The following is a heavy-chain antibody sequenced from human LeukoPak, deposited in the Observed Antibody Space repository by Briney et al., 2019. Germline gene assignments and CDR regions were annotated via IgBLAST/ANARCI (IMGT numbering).Heavy chain of an antibody. CDR2: IYPAYLDA. V-gene: IGHV5-51*01. Sequence: GESLKISCKASGYSFNDYWIGWVRQMPGKGLEWMGIIYPAYLDARYSPSFQGHVTFSVDKSNSTAFLQWSSLQASDSAMYYCARRIGHSYFDLWGRGTLVTVSS. CDR3: ARRIGHSYFDL. J-gene: IGHJ2*01. CDR1: GYSFNDYW.